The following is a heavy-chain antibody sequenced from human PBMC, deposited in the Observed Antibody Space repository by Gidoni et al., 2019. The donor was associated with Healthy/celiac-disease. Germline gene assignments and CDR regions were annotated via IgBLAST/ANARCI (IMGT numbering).Heavy chain of an antibody. D-gene: IGHD5-18*01. CDR1: GFTVSSKY. Sequence: EVQLVESGGGLIQPGGSLRLSCAASGFTVSSKYMSWVRQAPGKGLEWVSVIDSGGSTYYADAVKGRFTISRDNSKNTLYLQMNSLRAEDTDVYYCASRGYSYEVDYWGQGTLVTVSS. J-gene: IGHJ4*02. CDR3: ASRGYSYEVDY. CDR2: IDSGGST. V-gene: IGHV3-53*01.